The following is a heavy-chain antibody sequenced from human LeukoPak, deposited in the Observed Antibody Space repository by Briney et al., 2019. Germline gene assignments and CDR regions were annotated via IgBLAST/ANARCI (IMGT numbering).Heavy chain of an antibody. Sequence: ASVKVSCKVSGYTLTELSMHWERQAPGKRLEWMGGFDPEDGETIYAQKFQGRVTMTEDTSTDTAYMELSSLRSEDTAVYYCATAPAVAGTLPFDYWGQGTLVTVSS. V-gene: IGHV1-24*01. CDR2: FDPEDGET. D-gene: IGHD6-19*01. CDR1: GYTLTELS. CDR3: ATAPAVAGTLPFDY. J-gene: IGHJ4*02.